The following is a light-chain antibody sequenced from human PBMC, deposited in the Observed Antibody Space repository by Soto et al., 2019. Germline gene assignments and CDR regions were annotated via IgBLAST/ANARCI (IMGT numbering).Light chain of an antibody. Sequence: GDRVTITCRASQSISGWLAWYQQKPGKAPKLLIYDVSSLESGVPSRFSGSGSGTEFTLAISSLQPDDLATYYCQQYNSYPWTFGQGTKVDIK. CDR2: DVS. J-gene: IGKJ1*01. V-gene: IGKV1-5*01. CDR3: QQYNSYPWT. CDR1: QSISGW.